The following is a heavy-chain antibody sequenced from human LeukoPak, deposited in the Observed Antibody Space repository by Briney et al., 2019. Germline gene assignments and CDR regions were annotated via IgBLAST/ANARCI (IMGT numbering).Heavy chain of an antibody. Sequence: GGSLRLSCAASGFTFSDHYMDWVRQAPGKGLEWVGRIRKKTNSYSTEYAASVKGRFTISRDDSRNSLYLQMNSLKTEDTAAYYCARARDGDYCFDYWGQGTLVAVSS. CDR2: IRKKTNSYST. V-gene: IGHV3-72*01. D-gene: IGHD4-17*01. CDR1: GFTFSDHY. J-gene: IGHJ4*02. CDR3: ARARDGDYCFDY.